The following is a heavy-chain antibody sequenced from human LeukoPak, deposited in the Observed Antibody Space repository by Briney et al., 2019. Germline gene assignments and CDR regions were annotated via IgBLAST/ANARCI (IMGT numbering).Heavy chain of an antibody. CDR1: GGSISSSSYY. J-gene: IGHJ6*03. CDR3: ARSVEGYCSGGSCYYYYYYMDV. V-gene: IGHV4-39*01. Sequence: SETLSLTCTVYGGSISSSSYYWGWIRQPPGKGLEWIGSIYYSGSTYYNPSLKSRVTISVDTSKNQFSLKLSSVTAADTAVYYCARSVEGYCSGGSCYYYYYYMDVWGKGTTVTVSS. CDR2: IYYSGST. D-gene: IGHD2-15*01.